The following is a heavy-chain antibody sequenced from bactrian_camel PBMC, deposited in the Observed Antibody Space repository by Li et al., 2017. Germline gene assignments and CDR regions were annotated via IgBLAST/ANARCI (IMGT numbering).Heavy chain of an antibody. J-gene: IGHJ4*01. CDR2: IRRDGGET. D-gene: IGHD5*01. CDR1: GHARGSNC. Sequence: HVQLVESGGGSVQAGGSLRLSCKVSGHARGSNCVGWYRLPPGRAPAEREGIAAIRRDGGETWYAGSVKGRFTISQDSARNTVYLHLDSLKTEDTAIYYCARGWKCNLEPCYGTRGQGTQVTVS. V-gene: IGHV3-3*01. CDR3: ARGWKCNLEPCYGT.